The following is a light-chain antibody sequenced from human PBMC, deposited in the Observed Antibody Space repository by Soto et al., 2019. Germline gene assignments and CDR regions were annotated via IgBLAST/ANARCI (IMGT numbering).Light chain of an antibody. V-gene: IGKV1-5*03. Sequence: DIQMTQSPPTLSASVGDRVTITCRASQSISGWLAWYQQKPGKAPNRLIYQASTLESGGTSRFSGSGSGTEFTLTISSLQPDDFATYHCQQHNTYSRTFGQGTKVEIK. J-gene: IGKJ1*01. CDR2: QAS. CDR1: QSISGW. CDR3: QQHNTYSRT.